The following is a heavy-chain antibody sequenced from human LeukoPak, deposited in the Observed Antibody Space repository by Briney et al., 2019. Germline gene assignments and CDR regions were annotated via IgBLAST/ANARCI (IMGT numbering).Heavy chain of an antibody. J-gene: IGHJ6*02. Sequence: SETLSLTCTVSGGSISSGGYYWSWIRQHPGKGLEWIGYIYYSGSTYYNPSLKSRVTISVDTSKNQFSLKLSSVTAADTAVYYCARDYAHYYGSYYYYYGMDVWGQGTTVTVSS. V-gene: IGHV4-31*03. CDR1: GGSISSGGYY. CDR3: ARDYAHYYGSYYYYYGMDV. CDR2: IYYSGST. D-gene: IGHD3-10*01.